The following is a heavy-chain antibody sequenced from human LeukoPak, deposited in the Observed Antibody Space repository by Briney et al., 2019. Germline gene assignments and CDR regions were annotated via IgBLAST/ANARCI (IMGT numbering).Heavy chain of an antibody. CDR2: IYYSGST. Sequence: SQTLSLTCTVSGGSISSGGYYCRWIRQHPGKGLEWIGYIYYSGSTYYNPSLQSRVTISVDTSKNQFSLKLSSVTAAETAVYYCARGGDIVVVPAAAPVNNWFGPWGQGTLVTVSS. V-gene: IGHV4-31*03. CDR3: ARGGDIVVVPAAAPVNNWFGP. J-gene: IGHJ5*02. CDR1: GGSISSGGYY. D-gene: IGHD2-2*01.